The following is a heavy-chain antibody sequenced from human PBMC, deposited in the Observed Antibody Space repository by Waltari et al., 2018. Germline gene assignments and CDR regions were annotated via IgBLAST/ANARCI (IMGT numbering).Heavy chain of an antibody. CDR3: ARVPTTSDYGFY. CDR2: INHSGST. D-gene: IGHD4-17*01. Sequence: QVQLQQWGAGLLKPSETLSLTCAVYGGSFSGYYWSWIRQPPGKGLEWIGEINHSGSTNYNPSLKSRVTISVDTSKNQFSLKLSSVTAADTAVYYCARVPTTSDYGFYWGQGTLVTVSS. J-gene: IGHJ4*02. V-gene: IGHV4-34*01. CDR1: GGSFSGYY.